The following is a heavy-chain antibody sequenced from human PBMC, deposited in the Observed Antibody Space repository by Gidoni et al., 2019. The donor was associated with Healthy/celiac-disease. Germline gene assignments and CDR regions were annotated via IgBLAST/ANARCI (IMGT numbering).Heavy chain of an antibody. CDR3: AKARGVDTAMVHFDY. D-gene: IGHD5-18*01. CDR2: IRGSGGST. V-gene: IGHV3-23*01. J-gene: IGHJ4*02. CDR1: GFTFSSYA. Sequence: EVQRLESGGGLVQPGGSLRLSCAAAGFTFSSYAMSWVRQAPGKGLEWVSAIRGSGGSTYYGDSVKGRFTSSRANSKNTLYLQMNSLRAEDTAVYYCAKARGVDTAMVHFDYWGQGTLVTVSS.